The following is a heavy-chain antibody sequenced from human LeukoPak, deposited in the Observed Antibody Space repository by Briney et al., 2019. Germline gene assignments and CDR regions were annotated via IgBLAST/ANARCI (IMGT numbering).Heavy chain of an antibody. V-gene: IGHV4-59*01. J-gene: IGHJ6*02. D-gene: IGHD3-16*01. CDR1: GGSISGYY. Sequence: SETLSLTCSVSGGSISGYYWTWVRQPPGKGLEWIGQIHYSGRADYNPSLKRRITMSVDTSRNQISLKLRSVTAADTAIYYCVRFGVNYDMDVWGQGTTVTVFS. CDR3: VRFGVNYDMDV. CDR2: IHYSGRA.